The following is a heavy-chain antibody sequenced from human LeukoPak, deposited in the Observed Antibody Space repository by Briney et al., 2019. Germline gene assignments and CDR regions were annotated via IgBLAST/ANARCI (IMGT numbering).Heavy chain of an antibody. Sequence: GASVTVSCKASGYTFTSYGISWVRQAPGQGLEWMGWISAYNGNTNYAQKLQGRVTMTTDTSTSTAYMELRSLRSDDTAVYYCAREGPTYNWKRDWFDPWGQGTLVTVSS. J-gene: IGHJ5*02. D-gene: IGHD1-20*01. CDR1: GYTFTSYG. CDR3: AREGPTYNWKRDWFDP. V-gene: IGHV1-18*01. CDR2: ISAYNGNT.